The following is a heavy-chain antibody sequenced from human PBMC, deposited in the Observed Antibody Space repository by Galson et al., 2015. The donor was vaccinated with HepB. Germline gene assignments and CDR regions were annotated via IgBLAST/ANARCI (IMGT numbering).Heavy chain of an antibody. CDR3: VSLRGNDLKPLDY. J-gene: IGHJ4*02. Sequence: SLRLSCAASTFIFSTYSMSWVRQAPGKGLEWVSYISSSSTTIYYADSVKGRFTISRDNAKNSLYLQMNSLRAEDTAVYYCVSLRGNDLKPLDYWGQGTLVTVSS. CDR2: ISSSSTTI. V-gene: IGHV3-48*04. CDR1: TFIFSTYS. D-gene: IGHD5-12*01.